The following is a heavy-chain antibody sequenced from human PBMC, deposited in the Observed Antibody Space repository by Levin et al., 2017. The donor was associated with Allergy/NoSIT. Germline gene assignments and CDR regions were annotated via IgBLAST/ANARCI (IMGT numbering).Heavy chain of an antibody. V-gene: IGHV4-61*02. Sequence: SETLSLTCTVSGAPINSGSYYWSWIRQTAGKGLEWIGRIYTSGTTNYNPSLRSRETISLDTSKNQFSLQLSSVTAADTAVYYCARGILTGYWQLGPQVYFDLWGRGTLVTVSS. CDR2: IYTSGTT. CDR1: GAPINSGSYY. D-gene: IGHD3-9*01. J-gene: IGHJ2*01. CDR3: ARGILTGYWQLGPQVYFDL.